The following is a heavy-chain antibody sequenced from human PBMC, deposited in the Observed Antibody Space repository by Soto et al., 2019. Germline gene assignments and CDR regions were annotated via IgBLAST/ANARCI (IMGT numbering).Heavy chain of an antibody. CDR2: IYYSGST. D-gene: IGHD3-3*01. J-gene: IGHJ5*02. CDR3: ARWWSGSRQGLDP. V-gene: IGHV4-31*03. Sequence: QVQLQESGPGLVKPSQTLSLTCTVSGGSISSGDYYWSWIRQHPGKGLEWIGYIYYSGSTYYNPSLKIRVTISVDTSKIEFSLKLSSVTAAETAVYYGARWWSGSRQGLDPWGQGTLVTVSS. CDR1: GGSISSGDYY.